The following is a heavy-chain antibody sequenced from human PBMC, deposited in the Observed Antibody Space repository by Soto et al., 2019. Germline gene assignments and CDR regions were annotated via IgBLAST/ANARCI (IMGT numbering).Heavy chain of an antibody. D-gene: IGHD4-17*01. CDR1: GASITSHY. V-gene: IGHV4-59*10. CDR3: ARSSGDDFFYYGMDV. Sequence: SETLSLTCSVSGASITSHYWSWIRQFAGEGLQWIGRVYARGATNYNPSLKSRVTISGDTSKNQFSLKLTSVTAADTAVYYCARSSGDDFFYYGMDVWGHGTTVTVSS. CDR2: VYARGAT. J-gene: IGHJ6*02.